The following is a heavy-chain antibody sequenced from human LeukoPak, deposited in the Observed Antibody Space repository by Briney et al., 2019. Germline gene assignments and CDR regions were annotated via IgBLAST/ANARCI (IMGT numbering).Heavy chain of an antibody. CDR3: ARGSLGRGWLFDY. V-gene: IGHV3-7*05. Sequence: GGSLRLSCGASGFTFSSHWMTWVRQAPGKGLECVANINQDASEKYYVDSVKGRFTISRDTAKNSLYLKMNSLRAEDTAVYYCARGSLGRGWLFDYWGQGTLVTVSS. CDR2: INQDASEK. J-gene: IGHJ4*02. CDR1: GFTFSSHW. D-gene: IGHD7-27*01.